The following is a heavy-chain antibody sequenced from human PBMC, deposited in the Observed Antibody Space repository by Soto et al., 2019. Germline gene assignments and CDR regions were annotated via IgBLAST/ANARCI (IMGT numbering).Heavy chain of an antibody. CDR1: GFTFSSYG. CDR2: IWYDGSNK. D-gene: IGHD4-4*01. J-gene: IGHJ6*02. Sequence: QVQLVESGGGVVQPGRSLRLSCAASGFTFSSYGMHWVRQAPGKGLEWVAVIWYDGSNKYYADSVKGRFTISRDNSKNTLYLQKNSLRAGDTAVYYCARKPRSNYPGGGYYYYGMDVWGQGTTVTVSS. V-gene: IGHV3-33*01. CDR3: ARKPRSNYPGGGYYYYGMDV.